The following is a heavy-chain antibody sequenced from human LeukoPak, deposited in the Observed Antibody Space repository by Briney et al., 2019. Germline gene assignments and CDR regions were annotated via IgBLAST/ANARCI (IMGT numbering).Heavy chain of an antibody. CDR2: IYYTGST. D-gene: IGHD6-19*01. J-gene: IGHJ4*02. CDR1: GGSINSYY. CDR3: ARGYSSGLLDY. Sequence: SETLSLTCSVSGGSINSYYWSWIRQPPGKGLEWIGDIYYTGSTNYNPSLKSRVTMSVDTSKNQFSLKLRSVTAADTAVYYCARGYSSGLLDYWGQGTLVTVSS. V-gene: IGHV4-59*01.